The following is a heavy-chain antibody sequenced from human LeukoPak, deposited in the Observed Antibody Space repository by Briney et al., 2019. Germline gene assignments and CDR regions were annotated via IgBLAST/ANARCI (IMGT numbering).Heavy chain of an antibody. CDR2: ISSSSSYI. CDR1: GFTFSSYS. CDR3: ARDRGTAMVGEGFYFDH. V-gene: IGHV3-21*04. Sequence: GGSLRLSCAASGFTFSSYSMNWVRQAPGKGLEWVSSISSSSSYIYYADSVKGRFTISRDNAKNSLYLQMNSLRAEDTAVYYCARDRGTAMVGEGFYFDHWGQGTLVTVSS. J-gene: IGHJ4*02. D-gene: IGHD3-10*02.